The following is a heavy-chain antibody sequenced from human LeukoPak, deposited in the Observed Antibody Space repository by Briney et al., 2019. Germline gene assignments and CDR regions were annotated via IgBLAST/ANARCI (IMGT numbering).Heavy chain of an antibody. CDR1: GDSSRTNA. CDR2: ISAGSGNT. V-gene: IGHV1-3*01. D-gene: IGHD1-1*01. J-gene: IGHJ3*01. Sequence: ASVKVSFKASGDSSRTNAIVWLRQAPGQRPEWMGWISAGSGNTKYSQTFQDRLTLARYTAASTVYMDLSSLRPEDTAVYFCARERDDDPFDLWGQGTLVIVCS. CDR3: ARERDDDPFDL.